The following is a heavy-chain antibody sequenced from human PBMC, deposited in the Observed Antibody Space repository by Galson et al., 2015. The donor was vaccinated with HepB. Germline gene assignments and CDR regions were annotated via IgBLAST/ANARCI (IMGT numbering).Heavy chain of an antibody. CDR3: ARQPIKAGATGGFDY. Sequence: SLRLSCAASGFTFNNYWMSWVRQAPGKGLEWVANVKPDEGEKYYVDSVKGRFTISRDNAKNSLYLQMNSLRVEDTAVYYCARQPIKAGATGGFDYWGQGTLVTVSS. V-gene: IGHV3-7*01. J-gene: IGHJ4*02. CDR1: GFTFNNYW. CDR2: VKPDEGEK. D-gene: IGHD1-26*01.